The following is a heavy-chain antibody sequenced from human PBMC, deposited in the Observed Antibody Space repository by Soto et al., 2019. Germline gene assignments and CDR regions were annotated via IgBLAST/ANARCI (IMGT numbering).Heavy chain of an antibody. CDR2: IWYDGSKK. J-gene: IGHJ6*02. Sequence: GGSLRLSCAASGFTFSSYGMHWVRQAPGKGLEWVAVIWYDGSKKYYADSVKGRFTISRDNSKNTLYLQMNSLRAEDTAVYYCARDRNCSGGSCYHYYYYGMDVWGQGTTVTVSS. CDR3: ARDRNCSGGSCYHYYYYGMDV. CDR1: GFTFSSYG. D-gene: IGHD2-15*01. V-gene: IGHV3-33*01.